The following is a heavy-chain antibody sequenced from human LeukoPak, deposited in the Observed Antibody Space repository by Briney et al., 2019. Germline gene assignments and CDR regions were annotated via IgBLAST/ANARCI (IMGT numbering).Heavy chain of an antibody. V-gene: IGHV3-30*02. CDR3: AKARGLIVVVPAAEDY. Sequence: PGGSLRLSXAASGFTFSSYGMHWVRQAPGKGLGWVAFIRYDGSNKYYADSVKGRFTISRDNSKNTLYLQMNSLRAEDTAVYYCAKARGLIVVVPAAEDYWGQGTLVTVSS. CDR1: GFTFSSYG. CDR2: IRYDGSNK. J-gene: IGHJ4*01. D-gene: IGHD2-2*01.